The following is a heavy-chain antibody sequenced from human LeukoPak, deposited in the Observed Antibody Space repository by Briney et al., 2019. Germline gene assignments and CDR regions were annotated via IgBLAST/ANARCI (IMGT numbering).Heavy chain of an antibody. Sequence: GASVTVSFTASGYSFTVYYIHWVRQAPGQGLEWMGWINPNSGDTDYAQKFQGRVTITRDTSIKTAYVELSRLTSDETAVYYCARRSYSDTSGDDYWGQGALVTVSS. D-gene: IGHD3-22*01. CDR3: ARRSYSDTSGDDY. J-gene: IGHJ4*02. V-gene: IGHV1-2*02. CDR2: INPNSGDT. CDR1: GYSFTVYY.